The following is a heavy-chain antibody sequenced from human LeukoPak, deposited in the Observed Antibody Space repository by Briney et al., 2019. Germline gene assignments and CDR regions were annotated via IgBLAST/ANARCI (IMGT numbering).Heavy chain of an antibody. CDR2: ISEDGSNT. D-gene: IGHD5-18*01. CDR1: GFTLSSFG. V-gene: IGHV3-30*18. J-gene: IGHJ2*01. Sequence: GGSLRLSCTASGFTLSSFGMHWVRQAPGKGLEWVAVISEDGSNTYYADPVKGRFTISRDNSKNTLYLQLNSLRTEDTAVYYCAKDADTATIIYWYFDLWGRGTLVTVSS. CDR3: AKDADTATIIYWYFDL.